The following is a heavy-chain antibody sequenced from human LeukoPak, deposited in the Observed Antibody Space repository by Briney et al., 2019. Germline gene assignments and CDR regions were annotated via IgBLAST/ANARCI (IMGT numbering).Heavy chain of an antibody. V-gene: IGHV4-59*01. CDR2: IYYSGST. Sequence: SETLSLTCTVSGGSISSYYWSWIRQPPGKGLEWIGYIYYSGSTNYNPSLKSRVTISVDTSKNQFSLKLSPVTAADTAVYYCARSVVTLNWFDPWGQGTLVTVSS. D-gene: IGHD3-22*01. J-gene: IGHJ5*02. CDR1: GGSISSYY. CDR3: ARSVVTLNWFDP.